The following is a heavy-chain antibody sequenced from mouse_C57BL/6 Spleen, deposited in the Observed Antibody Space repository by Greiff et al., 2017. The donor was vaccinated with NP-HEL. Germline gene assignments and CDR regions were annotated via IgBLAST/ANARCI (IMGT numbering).Heavy chain of an antibody. CDR3: ARARRDEDAMDY. V-gene: IGHV5-15*01. Sequence: EVKLMESGGGLVQPGGSLKLSCAASGFTFSDYGMAWVRQAPRKGPEWVAFISNLAYSIYYADTVTGRFTISRENAKNTLYLEMSSLRSEDTAMYYCARARRDEDAMDYWGQGTSVTVSS. CDR1: GFTFSDYG. D-gene: IGHD3-3*01. J-gene: IGHJ4*01. CDR2: ISNLAYSI.